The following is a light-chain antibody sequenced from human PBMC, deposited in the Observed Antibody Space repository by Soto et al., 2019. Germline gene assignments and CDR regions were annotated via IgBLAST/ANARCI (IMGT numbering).Light chain of an antibody. CDR2: DVG. CDR1: SSDVGGYNY. J-gene: IGLJ1*01. V-gene: IGLV2-14*01. CDR3: SSYTSSSTLYV. Sequence: QSVLPQPASVSGSPGHSITISCTGTSSDVGGYNYVSWYQQHPGKAPKLMIYDVGNRPSGVSNRFSGSKSGNTASLTISGLQAEDEADYYCSSYTSSSTLYVFGTGTKVTVL.